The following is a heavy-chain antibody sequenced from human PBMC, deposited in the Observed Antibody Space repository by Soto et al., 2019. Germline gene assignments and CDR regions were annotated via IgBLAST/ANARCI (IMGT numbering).Heavy chain of an antibody. Sequence: ASVKVSCKASGYTFTGYYMHWVRQAPGQGLEWMGWINPNSGGTNYAQKFQGWVTMTRDTSISTAYMELSRLRSDDTAVYYCAREGGYCSGGSCYDFDYWGQGTRVTVSS. CDR2: INPNSGGT. CDR3: AREGGYCSGGSCYDFDY. J-gene: IGHJ4*02. V-gene: IGHV1-2*04. D-gene: IGHD2-15*01. CDR1: GYTFTGYY.